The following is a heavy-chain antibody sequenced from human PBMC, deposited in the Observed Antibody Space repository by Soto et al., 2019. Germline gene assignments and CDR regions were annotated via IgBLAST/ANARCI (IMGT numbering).Heavy chain of an antibody. D-gene: IGHD3-3*01. CDR3: ARWYYYFWSGYLGSDAFDI. Sequence: QVQLVQSGAEVKKPGASVKVSCKASGYTFTSYGISWVRQAPGQGLEWMGWISAYNGNTNYAQKLQGRVTMTTDTSTSTAYMELRSLRSDDTAVYYCARWYYYFWSGYLGSDAFDIWGQGTMVTVSS. J-gene: IGHJ3*02. CDR1: GYTFTSYG. CDR2: ISAYNGNT. V-gene: IGHV1-18*01.